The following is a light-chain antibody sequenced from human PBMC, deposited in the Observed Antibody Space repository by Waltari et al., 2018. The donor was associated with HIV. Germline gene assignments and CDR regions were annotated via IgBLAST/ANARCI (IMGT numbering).Light chain of an antibody. CDR3: GAWDVSLNAYV. V-gene: IGLV1-51*01. Sequence: HSVLTQPPSVSAAPGQNVTISCSGSSSKIGLNYVTWYQYVPGTAPKLLIYDKHKRPSGIPDRFSASTSGTSATLAITGLQTGDEADYSCGAWDVSLNAYVFGTGTKVTVL. J-gene: IGLJ1*01. CDR1: SSKIGLNY. CDR2: DKH.